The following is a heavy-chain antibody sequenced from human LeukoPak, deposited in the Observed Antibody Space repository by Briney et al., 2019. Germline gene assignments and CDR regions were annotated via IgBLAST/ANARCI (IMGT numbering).Heavy chain of an antibody. V-gene: IGHV3-21*01. D-gene: IGHD3-3*01. J-gene: IGHJ4*02. CDR1: GFTFSSYS. CDR3: ARNPRHDFWSGYADY. CDR2: ISSSSSYI. Sequence: GGSLRLSCAASGFTFSSYSMNWVRQAPGKGLEWVSSISSSSSYIYYADSVKGRFTISRDNAKNSLYLQMNSLRAEDTAVYYCARNPRHDFWSGYADYWGQGTLVTVSS.